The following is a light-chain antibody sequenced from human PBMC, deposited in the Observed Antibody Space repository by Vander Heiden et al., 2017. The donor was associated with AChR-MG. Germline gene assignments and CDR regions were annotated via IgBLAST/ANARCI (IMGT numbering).Light chain of an antibody. J-gene: IGLJ1*01. V-gene: IGLV1-44*01. CDR3: AAWNDSLKDYV. CDR1: SSNLGSNT. Sequence: QSALTQPPSASGTPGQRVTISCSGISSNLGSNTVNWYKHRPGTAPRLLIYSSTQRPSGVPDRFSGFKSGASASLAISGLQSEDEADYYCAAWNDSLKDYVFGTGTKVTVL. CDR2: SST.